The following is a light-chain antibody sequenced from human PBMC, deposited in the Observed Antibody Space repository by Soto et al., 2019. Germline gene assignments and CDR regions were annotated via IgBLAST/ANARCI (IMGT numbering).Light chain of an antibody. CDR2: GAS. Sequence: EIVLTQSPGTLSLSPGERATLSCRASLSVSSNYLAWYQQKPGQAPRLLICGASSRATGIPDRFSGSGSGTDFTLTISRLEPEDFAVYYCQQYGGSPPITFGPGTKVDIK. J-gene: IGKJ3*01. V-gene: IGKV3-20*01. CDR3: QQYGGSPPIT. CDR1: LSVSSNY.